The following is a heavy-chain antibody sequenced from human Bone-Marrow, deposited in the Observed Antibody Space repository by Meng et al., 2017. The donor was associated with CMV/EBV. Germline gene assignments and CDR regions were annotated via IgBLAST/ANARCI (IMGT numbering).Heavy chain of an antibody. CDR1: GFTFSSYA. CDR2: ISYDGSNK. D-gene: IGHD2-2*02. J-gene: IGHJ6*02. V-gene: IGHV3-30-3*01. Sequence: GESLKISCAASGFTFSSYAMHWVRQAPGKGLEWVAVISYDGSNKYYADSVKGRFTISRDNSKNTLYLQMNRLRAEDTAVYYCEGERDIVVVPAAIPLFNYYYGMDVWGQGTTVTVSS. CDR3: EGERDIVVVPAAIPLFNYYYGMDV.